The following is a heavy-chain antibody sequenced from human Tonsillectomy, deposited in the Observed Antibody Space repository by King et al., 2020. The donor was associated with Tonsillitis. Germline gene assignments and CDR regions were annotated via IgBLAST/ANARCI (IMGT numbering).Heavy chain of an antibody. J-gene: IGHJ4*02. V-gene: IGHV3-15*01. CDR1: GFTFSHAW. CDR2: IKSKGSGGTT. Sequence: VQLVESGGGLVKPGESLRLSCTVSGFTFSHAWMSWVRQAPGKGLEWVGRIKSKGSGGTTDYGEPVKGRFIISRDDSNNKVYLQMNGLKTEDTAVYYCDHIVSTVGDYFGSWVQGTLVTVSS. CDR3: DHIVSTVGDYFGS. D-gene: IGHD5/OR15-5a*01.